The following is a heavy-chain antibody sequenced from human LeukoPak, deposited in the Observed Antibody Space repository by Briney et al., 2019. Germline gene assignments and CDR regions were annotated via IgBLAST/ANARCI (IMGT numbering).Heavy chain of an antibody. CDR1: GGSISSGDYY. CDR2: IYYSGST. J-gene: IGHJ4*02. D-gene: IGHD1-7*01. V-gene: IGHV4-30-4*08. CDR3: SRDAELELQGDYSDY. Sequence: SETLSLTCTVSGGSISSGDYYWSWIRQPPGKDLEWIGYIYYSGSTYYNPSLKSRVTISVDTSKNQFSLKLSSVTAADTAVYFWSRDAELELQGDYSDYWGQGTLVTVSS.